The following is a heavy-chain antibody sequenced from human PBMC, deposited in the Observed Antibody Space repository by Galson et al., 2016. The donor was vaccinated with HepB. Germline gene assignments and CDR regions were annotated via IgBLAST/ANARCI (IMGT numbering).Heavy chain of an antibody. Sequence: SETLSLTCAVFGGSFSGYYWSWIRQSPGKGLEWIGEISQSGSANYNPSLKSRVTMSVDTTKNQFSLKLTSLTAADTAVYYCARTRRKGYCNRTTCRDDYYYGMDVWGQGTTVTVSS. J-gene: IGHJ6*02. D-gene: IGHD2/OR15-2a*01. CDR2: ISQSGSA. CDR3: ARTRRKGYCNRTTCRDDYYYGMDV. CDR1: GGSFSGYY. V-gene: IGHV4-34*01.